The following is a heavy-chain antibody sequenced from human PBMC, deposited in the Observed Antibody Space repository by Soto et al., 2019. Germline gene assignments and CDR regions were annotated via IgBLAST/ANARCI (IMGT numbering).Heavy chain of an antibody. CDR3: AGGCDYYDGSGYYALAY. CDR2: IIPMFGTA. V-gene: IGHV1-69*01. J-gene: IGHJ4*02. Sequence: QVQLVQSGAEVKKPGSSVKVSCKASGGSFSSYAFSWVRQSPGEGLEWMGGIIPMFGTANYVQKFQGRVTITADESTSTAYMELTSLRSEDTAFYPCAGGCDYYDGSGYYALAYWGQGTLVTVSS. CDR1: GGSFSSYA. D-gene: IGHD3-22*01.